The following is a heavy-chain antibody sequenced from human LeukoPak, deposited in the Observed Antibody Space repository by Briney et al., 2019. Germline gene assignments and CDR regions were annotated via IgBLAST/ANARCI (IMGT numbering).Heavy chain of an antibody. Sequence: GGSLRLSCAASGFTFSGSAMHWVRQASGKGLEWVGCIRSKANSYATAYAASVKGRFTISRDDSKNTAYLQMNSLKTEDTAVYYCTRPLDNGDYYYYMDVWGKGTTVTVSS. CDR1: GFTFSGSA. V-gene: IGHV3-73*01. CDR3: TRPLDNGDYYYYMDV. CDR2: IRSKANSYAT. D-gene: IGHD2-8*01. J-gene: IGHJ6*03.